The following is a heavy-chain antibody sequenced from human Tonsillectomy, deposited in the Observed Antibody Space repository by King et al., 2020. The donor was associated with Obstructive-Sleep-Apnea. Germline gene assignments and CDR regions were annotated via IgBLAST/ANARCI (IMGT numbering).Heavy chain of an antibody. V-gene: IGHV4-59*08. D-gene: IGHD6-6*01. CDR3: VRQGGQLPFDY. CDR2: IFYSGST. J-gene: IGHJ4*02. CDR1: GGSISSYS. Sequence: QVQLQESGPGLVKPSETLSLTCTVSGGSISSYSWSWIRQPPGKGLEWIGYIFYSGSTNYNPSLKSRVTISVDTSKNQFSLKLSSVTAADTAVYYCVRQGGQLPFDYWGQGTLVTVSS.